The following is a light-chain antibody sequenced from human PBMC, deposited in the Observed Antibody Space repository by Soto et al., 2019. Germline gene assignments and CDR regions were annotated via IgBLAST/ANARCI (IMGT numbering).Light chain of an antibody. J-gene: IGKJ3*01. Sequence: IQLTQSPSSLSASMGDRVTITCRASQGIINYLAWYQQKPGKAPKLLIYGASTLHGGVPSRFSGSGSGTDFTLTVSSLQPEDLATYYCQQLFTYTPTFGPGTKVDIK. CDR2: GAS. CDR3: QQLFTYTPT. CDR1: QGIINY. V-gene: IGKV1-9*01.